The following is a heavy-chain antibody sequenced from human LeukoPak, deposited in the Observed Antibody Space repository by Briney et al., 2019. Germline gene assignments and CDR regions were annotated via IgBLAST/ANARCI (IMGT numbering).Heavy chain of an antibody. J-gene: IGHJ4*02. Sequence: ASVTVSCKTSGYTFTGYYMHWVRQAPGQGREWMGWINPNSGGTNYAQKFQGRVTMTRDTSISTANMELSSLRSDDTAVYYCARDGTIAVAGYWGQGPLVTVSS. CDR1: GYTFTGYY. CDR3: ARDGTIAVAGY. CDR2: INPNSGGT. V-gene: IGHV1-2*02. D-gene: IGHD6-19*01.